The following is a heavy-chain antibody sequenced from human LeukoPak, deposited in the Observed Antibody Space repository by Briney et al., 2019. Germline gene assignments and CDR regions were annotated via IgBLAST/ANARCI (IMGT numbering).Heavy chain of an antibody. CDR2: IRYDGTVK. Sequence: GGSLRLSCTASGLDFRTSWMSWVRQSPGKGLEFLANIRYDGTVKNYLASVKGRFTISRDNAKNSLYLQMDSLRAEDTAVYYCAKGRFLQLVPGNWFDPWGQGTLVTVSS. J-gene: IGHJ5*02. D-gene: IGHD6-6*01. CDR3: AKGRFLQLVPGNWFDP. V-gene: IGHV3-7*03. CDR1: GLDFRTSW.